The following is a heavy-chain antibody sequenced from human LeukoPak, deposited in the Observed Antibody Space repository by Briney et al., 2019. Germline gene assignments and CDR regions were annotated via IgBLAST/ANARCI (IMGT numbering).Heavy chain of an antibody. J-gene: IGHJ3*02. Sequence: PSETLSLTCTVYGGSFSGYYGSWIRQPPGKGLEWIGEINHSGSTNYNPSLKGRVTISVDTSKNQFSLKLSSVTAADTAVYYCARDSYDSSGYYRRDAFDIWGQGTMVTVSS. CDR3: ARDSYDSSGYYRRDAFDI. V-gene: IGHV4-34*01. CDR2: INHSGST. D-gene: IGHD3-22*01. CDR1: GGSFSGYY.